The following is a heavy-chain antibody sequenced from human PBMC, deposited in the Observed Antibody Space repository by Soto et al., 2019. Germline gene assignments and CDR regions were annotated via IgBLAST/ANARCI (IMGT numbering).Heavy chain of an antibody. CDR2: INAGNGNT. CDR3: ARVLGIAVAGYSDPDY. CDR1: GYTFTSYA. D-gene: IGHD6-19*01. Sequence: QVQLVQSGAEVKKPGASVKVSCKASGYTFTSYAMHWVRQAPGQRLEWMGWINAGNGNTKYSQKFQGRVTITRDTSASTAYMELSSLRSEDTAVYYCARVLGIAVAGYSDPDYWGQGTLVTVSS. V-gene: IGHV1-3*01. J-gene: IGHJ4*02.